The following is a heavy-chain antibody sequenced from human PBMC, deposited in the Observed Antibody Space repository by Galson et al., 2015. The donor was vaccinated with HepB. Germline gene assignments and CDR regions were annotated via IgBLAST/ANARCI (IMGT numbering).Heavy chain of an antibody. V-gene: IGHV3-30*04. Sequence: SLRLSCAASGFTFSSYAMHWVRQAPGKGLEWVAVISYDGSNKYYADSVKGRFTISRDNSKNTLYLQMNSLRAEDTAVYYCARVENRYSSGWYGGGDYWGQGTLVTVSS. D-gene: IGHD6-19*01. CDR3: ARVENRYSSGWYGGGDY. CDR1: GFTFSSYA. J-gene: IGHJ4*02. CDR2: ISYDGSNK.